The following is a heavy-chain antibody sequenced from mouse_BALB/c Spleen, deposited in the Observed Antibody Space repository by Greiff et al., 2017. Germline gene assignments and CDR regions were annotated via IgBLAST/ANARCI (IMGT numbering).Heavy chain of an antibody. Sequence: EVQLQQSGPELVKPGASVKMSCKASGYTFTSYVMHWVKQKPGQGLEWIGYINPYNDGTKYNEKFKGKATLTSDKSSSTAYMELSSLTSEDSAVYYCAVVYGNPWFAYWGQGTLVTVSA. V-gene: IGHV1-14*01. CDR1: GYTFTSYV. CDR2: INPYNDGT. D-gene: IGHD2-10*02. J-gene: IGHJ3*01. CDR3: AVVYGNPWFAY.